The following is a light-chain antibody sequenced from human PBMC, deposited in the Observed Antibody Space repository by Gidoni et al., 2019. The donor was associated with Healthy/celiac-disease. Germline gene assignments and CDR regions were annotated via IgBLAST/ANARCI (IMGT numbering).Light chain of an antibody. CDR2: QDS. J-gene: IGLJ1*01. Sequence: SYELTQPPSVSVSPGQTASITCSGDKLGDKYACWYQQKPGQSPVLVIYQDSKRPSGLPERFSGSNSGNTATLTISGTQAMDEADYYCQAWDSSTENVFGTGTKVTVL. V-gene: IGLV3-1*01. CDR1: KLGDKY. CDR3: QAWDSSTENV.